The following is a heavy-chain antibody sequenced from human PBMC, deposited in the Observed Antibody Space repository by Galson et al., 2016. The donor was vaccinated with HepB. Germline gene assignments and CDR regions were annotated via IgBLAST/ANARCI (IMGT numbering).Heavy chain of an antibody. CDR3: ARVEVDIGMVKDNYAMDV. Sequence: SVKVSCKASEDIFNAYAIIWVRQAPGQGLEWVGGFIPIFGREHYAKKFQGRVTITVDDPTNTGYLELRSVTSDDTAVYYCARVEVDIGMVKDNYAMDVWGLGTTVTVSS. CDR1: EDIFNAYA. V-gene: IGHV1-69*13. J-gene: IGHJ6*02. CDR2: FIPIFGRE. D-gene: IGHD3-22*01.